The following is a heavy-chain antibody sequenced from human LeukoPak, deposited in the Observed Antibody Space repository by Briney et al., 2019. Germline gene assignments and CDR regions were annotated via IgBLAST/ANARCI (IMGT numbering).Heavy chain of an antibody. V-gene: IGHV4-59*08. Sequence: SETLSLTCFVSGVSISRHLWSWIRQPPGKGPQWIGFVYNSGSTDYNPSLKGRVTISADTSKNQFSLRLSSVTASDTAVYYCATNAGPDPLNVIDIWGLGTMVTVSS. CDR1: GVSISRHL. CDR3: ATNAGPDPLNVIDI. D-gene: IGHD2-8*01. J-gene: IGHJ3*02. CDR2: VYNSGST.